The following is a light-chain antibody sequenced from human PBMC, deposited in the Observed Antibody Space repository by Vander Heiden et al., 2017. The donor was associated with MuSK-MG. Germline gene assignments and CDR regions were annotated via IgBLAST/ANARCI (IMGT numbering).Light chain of an antibody. Sequence: PGEGATLSCRASQSVSSNSFASYQQIQAQAPMPPRSGASRRASGAPDRVTRRGSGTDFTLTISSLTPEDFTVYYCQQYSASVYTFGQWTKLELQ. CDR2: GAS. V-gene: IGKV3-20*01. CDR1: QSVSSNS. J-gene: IGKJ2*01. CDR3: QQYSASVYT.